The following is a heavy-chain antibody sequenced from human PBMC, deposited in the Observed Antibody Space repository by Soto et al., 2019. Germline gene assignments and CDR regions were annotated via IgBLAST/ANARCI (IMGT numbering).Heavy chain of an antibody. CDR2: ISYDGSNK. Sequence: GGSLRLSWGASGVTCSSYARYWVCQAQGKGLEWVAVISYDGSNKYYADSVKGRFTLSRDNSKNKLYLQMNSLRAEGRAVASCARDLMGYSGYNIYCYYYCMCIRGQETTVTVAS. CDR3: ARDLMGYSGYNIYCYYYCMCI. J-gene: IGHJ6*02. V-gene: IGHV3-30-3*01. D-gene: IGHD5-12*01. CDR1: GVTCSSYA.